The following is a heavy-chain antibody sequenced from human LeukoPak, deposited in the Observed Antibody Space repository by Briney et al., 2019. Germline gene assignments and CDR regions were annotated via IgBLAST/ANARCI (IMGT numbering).Heavy chain of an antibody. J-gene: IGHJ6*02. CDR3: ARGTRRQWLVQYYYYGMDV. CDR1: GFTFSSYS. V-gene: IGHV3-48*04. D-gene: IGHD6-19*01. Sequence: GGSLRLSCAASGFTFSSYSMNWVRQAPGKRLEWVSYISSSSSTIYYADSVKGRFTISRDNAKNSLYLQMNSLRAEDTAVYYCARGTRRQWLVQYYYYGMDVWGQGTTVTVSS. CDR2: ISSSSSTI.